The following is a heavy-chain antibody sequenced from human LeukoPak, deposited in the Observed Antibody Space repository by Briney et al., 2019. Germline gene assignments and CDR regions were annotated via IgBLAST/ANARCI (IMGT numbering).Heavy chain of an antibody. Sequence: ASVKVSCKASGYTFTGFDINWVRQATGQGLEWMGWMNPINGNTGYAQKFQGRISMTRNTSIDTAYMELSSLRSEDTAVYYCTKGSNSGIYRDSWGQGTLVIVSS. V-gene: IGHV1-8*01. CDR3: TKGSNSGIYRDS. D-gene: IGHD3-10*01. J-gene: IGHJ4*02. CDR1: GYTFTGFD. CDR2: MNPINGNT.